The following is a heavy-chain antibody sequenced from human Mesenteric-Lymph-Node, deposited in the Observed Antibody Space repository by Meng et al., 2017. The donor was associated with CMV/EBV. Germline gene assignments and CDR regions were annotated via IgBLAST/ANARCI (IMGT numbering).Heavy chain of an antibody. CDR1: GGPFNIDNW. CDR3: AREGYSTSWYGGYWYFDL. Sequence: SETLSPTCAVLGGPFNIDNWWSWVRQPPGKGLEWIGEIDGSGSTNYNPSLKSRVTISVDKSTNQLSLKLTSVTAADTAVYYCAREGYSTSWYGGYWYFDLWGRGTLVTVSS. J-gene: IGHJ2*01. D-gene: IGHD6-13*01. CDR2: IDGSGST. V-gene: IGHV4-4*02.